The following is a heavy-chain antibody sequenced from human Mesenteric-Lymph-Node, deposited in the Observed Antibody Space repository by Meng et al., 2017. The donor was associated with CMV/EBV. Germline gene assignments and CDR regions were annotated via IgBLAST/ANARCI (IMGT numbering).Heavy chain of an antibody. CDR1: SFTNGDYY. Sequence: SFTNGDYYWLWIRQSPERGLEWLGYISYSGTTYYNPSLKSRLSFSVDTSKTQFSLGLTSVTAADTAVYYCARVRVSLLRFLGGYLDHWGQGRLVTVSS. CDR3: ARVRVSLLRFLGGYLDH. D-gene: IGHD5/OR15-5a*01. CDR2: ISYSGTT. V-gene: IGHV4-30-4*08. J-gene: IGHJ4*02.